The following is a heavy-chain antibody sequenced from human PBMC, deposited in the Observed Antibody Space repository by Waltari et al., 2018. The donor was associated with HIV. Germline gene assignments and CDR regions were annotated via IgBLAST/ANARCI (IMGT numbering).Heavy chain of an antibody. CDR3: ARVRAVSGGLWVTFYYGMDV. J-gene: IGHJ6*02. CDR1: GYTFTTYG. D-gene: IGHD6-19*01. CDR2: ISGYTDNT. Sequence: QVQLVQSGAEVKKPGASMKVSCKASGYTFTTYGISWVRQAPGQGLEWMGWISGYTDNTPYAQKLQGRVTMTTDTSTSTAYLELRSLKSDDTAVYYCARVRAVSGGLWVTFYYGMDVWGQGTTITVSS. V-gene: IGHV1-18*01.